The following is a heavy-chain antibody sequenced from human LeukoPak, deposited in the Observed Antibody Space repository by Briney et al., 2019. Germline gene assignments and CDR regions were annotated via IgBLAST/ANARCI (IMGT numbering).Heavy chain of an antibody. D-gene: IGHD3-22*01. V-gene: IGHV3-53*01. J-gene: IGHJ3*02. Sequence: GGSLRLSCAASGFTFSSYAMSWVRQAPGKGLEWVSVIYSGGSTYYADSVKGRFTISRDNSKNTLYLQMNSLRAEDTAVYYCARGRLDRITMIVEAAFDIWGQGTMVTVSS. CDR1: GFTFSSYA. CDR3: ARGRLDRITMIVEAAFDI. CDR2: IYSGGST.